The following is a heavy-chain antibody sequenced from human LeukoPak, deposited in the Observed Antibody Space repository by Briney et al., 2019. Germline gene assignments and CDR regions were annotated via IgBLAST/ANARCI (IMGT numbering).Heavy chain of an antibody. J-gene: IGHJ4*02. V-gene: IGHV3-15*01. CDR1: GFTFRNAS. D-gene: IGHD4/OR15-4a*01. CDR2: IKSKTDGGTT. Sequence: PGGSLRLSCAASGFTFRNASMSWVRQAPGKGLEWVGRIKSKTDGGTTDYAAPVKGRFTFSRDDSKNTLYLQMNSLTTEDTAVYFCAHRDKNMVGVAYWGQRTLVTVSS. CDR3: AHRDKNMVGVAY.